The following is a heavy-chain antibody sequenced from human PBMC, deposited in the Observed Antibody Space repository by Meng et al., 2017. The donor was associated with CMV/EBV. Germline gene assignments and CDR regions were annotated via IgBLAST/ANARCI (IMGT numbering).Heavy chain of an antibody. J-gene: IGHJ5*02. V-gene: IGHV1-2*02. CDR3: ARDVSSSVLVSWFDP. D-gene: IGHD6-6*01. Sequence: ASVKVSCKASGYTFTDYYMHWVRQVPGQGLEWMGWISPNSGGTNYAQKFQGRVTMTRDTSISTAYMELSRLRSDDTAVYYCARDVSSSVLVSWFDPWPGNPGHRLL. CDR1: GYTFTDYY. CDR2: ISPNSGGT.